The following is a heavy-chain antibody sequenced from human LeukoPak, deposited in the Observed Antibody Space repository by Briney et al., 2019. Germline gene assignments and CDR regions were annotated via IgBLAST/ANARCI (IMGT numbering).Heavy chain of an antibody. CDR3: ARVGYTGWNLEY. J-gene: IGHJ4*02. CDR1: GFTFRSYW. D-gene: IGHD5-12*01. CDR2: INQGGSVK. V-gene: IGHV3-7*01. Sequence: GGSLRLSCAASGFTFRSYWMSWFRQAPGKGLEWVANINQGGSVKYYVDSVKGRFTISRDDAKNSLYVQMNSLRDEDMAVYYCARVGYTGWNLEYWGQGTLVTVSS.